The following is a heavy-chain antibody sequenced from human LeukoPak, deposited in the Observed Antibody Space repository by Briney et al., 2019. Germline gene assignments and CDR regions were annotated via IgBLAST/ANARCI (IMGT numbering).Heavy chain of an antibody. V-gene: IGHV4-34*01. CDR1: GGSFSGYY. J-gene: IGHJ6*04. Sequence: SETLSLTCADYGGSFSGYYWSWVRQPPGKGLEWIGEINHSGSTNYNPSLKSRVTISLDTSNNQFSLRLSSLTAADTAVYYCARAGFWSGGVDVWGKGTTVTVSS. CDR3: ARAGFWSGGVDV. D-gene: IGHD3-3*01. CDR2: INHSGST.